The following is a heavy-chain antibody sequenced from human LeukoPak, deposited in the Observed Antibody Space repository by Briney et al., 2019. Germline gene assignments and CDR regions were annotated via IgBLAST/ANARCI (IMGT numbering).Heavy chain of an antibody. Sequence: GGSLRLSCAASGFTFSSYAMSWVRQAPGKGLEWVSAISGSGGSTYYADSVTGRFTISRDNSKNTLYLQLNSLRAEDTAVYYCAKELYSSGYYFFFDYWAQGTLVTVSS. CDR1: GFTFSSYA. D-gene: IGHD3-22*01. CDR3: AKELYSSGYYFFFDY. J-gene: IGHJ4*02. CDR2: ISGSGGST. V-gene: IGHV3-23*01.